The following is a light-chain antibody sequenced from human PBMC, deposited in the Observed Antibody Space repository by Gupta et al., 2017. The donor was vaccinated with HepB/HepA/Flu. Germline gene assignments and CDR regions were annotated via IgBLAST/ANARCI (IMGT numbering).Light chain of an antibody. J-gene: IGLJ1*01. CDR1: TSDVAGYNY. Sequence: QSALTQPLSAAGSPGQQVTISCPRTTSDVAGYNYVSWYQLHPGKAPKLMIYDVTNRPSGVPDRFSGSKSGNTASLTVSGLQAEDEADYYCSSYAGSNNFVFGTGTKVTVL. CDR2: DVT. V-gene: IGLV2-8*01. CDR3: SSYAGSNNFV.